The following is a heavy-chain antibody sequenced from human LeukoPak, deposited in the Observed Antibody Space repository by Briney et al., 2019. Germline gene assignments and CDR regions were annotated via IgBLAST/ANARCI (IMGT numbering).Heavy chain of an antibody. Sequence: SVKVSCKASGGTFSSYTISWVRQAPGQGLEWMGRIIPIPGIANYAQKFQGRVTITVDKSTSTAYMELSSLRSEDTAVYYCAIDCSSTSCYQGNVYWGQGTLVTVSS. CDR3: AIDCSSTSCYQGNVY. D-gene: IGHD2-2*01. J-gene: IGHJ4*02. V-gene: IGHV1-69*02. CDR2: IIPIPGIA. CDR1: GGTFSSYT.